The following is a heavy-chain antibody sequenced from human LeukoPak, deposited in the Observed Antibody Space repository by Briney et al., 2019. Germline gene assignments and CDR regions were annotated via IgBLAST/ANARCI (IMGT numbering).Heavy chain of an antibody. CDR3: AKDLWGSYSFDY. D-gene: IGHD3-16*01. J-gene: IGHJ4*02. CDR1: GFTFSSYG. CDR2: TSGSGGST. V-gene: IGHV3-23*01. Sequence: GGSLRLSCAASGFTFSSYGMSWVRQAPGKGLEWVSATSGSGGSTYYADSVKGRFTISRDNSKNTLYLQMNSLRAEDTAVYYCAKDLWGSYSFDYWGQGTLVTVSS.